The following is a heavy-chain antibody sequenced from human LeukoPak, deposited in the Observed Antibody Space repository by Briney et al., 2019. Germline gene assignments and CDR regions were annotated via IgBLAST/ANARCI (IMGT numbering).Heavy chain of an antibody. J-gene: IGHJ4*02. CDR3: SRESGPFCPFGY. CDR1: GGTISGTNW. D-gene: IGHD1-26*01. Sequence: SETLSLTCGVSGGTISGTNWWSWVRQPRGQGLEWIGEISLAGQTNYNPSLNGRVTMSLDKSSNQLSLHLTSVTAADTATYFCSRESGPFCPFGYWGQGTLVIVSS. V-gene: IGHV4/OR15-8*02. CDR2: ISLAGQT.